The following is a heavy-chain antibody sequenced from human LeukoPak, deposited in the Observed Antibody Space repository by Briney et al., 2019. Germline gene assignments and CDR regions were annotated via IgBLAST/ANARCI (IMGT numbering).Heavy chain of an antibody. CDR3: AREADFNGSGRGGS. J-gene: IGHJ5*02. V-gene: IGHV1-2*02. CDR1: GYTFTRFY. Sequence: ASVRVSCKTSGYTFTRFYVHWVRQAPGHGLEWMGWINPNTGGTNFAQKFQGRVTMTTDTSITTAYMDLRSLTSDDTAVYYCAREADFNGSGRGGSWGQGTLVIVSS. CDR2: INPNTGGT. D-gene: IGHD3-10*01.